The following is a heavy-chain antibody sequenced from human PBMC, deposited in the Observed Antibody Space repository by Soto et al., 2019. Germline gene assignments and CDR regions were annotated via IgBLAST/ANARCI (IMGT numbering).Heavy chain of an antibody. J-gene: IGHJ3*02. D-gene: IGHD3-16*01. CDR2: IYYSGST. Sequence: PSETLSLTCTVSGDSISSSSYYWGWIRQPPGKGLEWIGYIYYSGSTNYNPSLKGRVTISVDTFKNQFSLKLSYVTAADTAVYYCARVKEGGAFDIWGPGTMVTVSS. CDR3: ARVKEGGAFDI. V-gene: IGHV4-61*05. CDR1: GDSISSSSYY.